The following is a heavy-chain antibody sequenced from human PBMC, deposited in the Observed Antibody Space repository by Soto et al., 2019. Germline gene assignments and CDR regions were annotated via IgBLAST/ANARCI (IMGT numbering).Heavy chain of an antibody. Sequence: SVKVSCKASGFTFSSSAVQWVRQARGQRLEWIGWIVVGSGNTNYAQKFQERVTISRDMSTSTAYMELNSLRSEDTAVYYCAGQQLVHGWFDPWGQGTLVTVSS. V-gene: IGHV1-58*01. CDR1: GFTFSSSA. D-gene: IGHD6-13*01. CDR2: IVVGSGNT. J-gene: IGHJ5*02. CDR3: AGQQLVHGWFDP.